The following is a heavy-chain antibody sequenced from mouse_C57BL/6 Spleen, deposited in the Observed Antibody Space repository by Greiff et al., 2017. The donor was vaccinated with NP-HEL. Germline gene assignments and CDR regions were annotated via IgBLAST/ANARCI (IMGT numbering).Heavy chain of an antibody. CDR3: ARMVEDYAMDY. CDR1: GYAFSSYW. V-gene: IGHV1-80*01. J-gene: IGHJ4*01. Sequence: QVQLQQSGAELVKPGASVKISCKASGYAFSSYWMNWVKQRPGKGLEWIGQIYPGDGDTNYNGKFKGKATLTADKSSSTAYMQLSSLTSEDSAVYFCARMVEDYAMDYWCQGTSVTVSS. D-gene: IGHD1-1*02. CDR2: IYPGDGDT.